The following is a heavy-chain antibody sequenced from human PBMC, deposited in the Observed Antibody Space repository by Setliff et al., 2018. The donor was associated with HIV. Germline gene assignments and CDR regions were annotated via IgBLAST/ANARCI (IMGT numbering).Heavy chain of an antibody. V-gene: IGHV3-23*01. CDR2: ISGSGGNT. Sequence: GGSLRLSCAAFGFTFSSYGMSWVRQAPGKGLEWVSTISGSGGNTYSADSVKGRFTISRDNAKNMLYLQMNSLSADDTAVYYCVRGSGYYYFDNWGQGALVTVSS. CDR1: GFTFSSYG. CDR3: VRGSGYYYFDN. D-gene: IGHD3-22*01. J-gene: IGHJ4*02.